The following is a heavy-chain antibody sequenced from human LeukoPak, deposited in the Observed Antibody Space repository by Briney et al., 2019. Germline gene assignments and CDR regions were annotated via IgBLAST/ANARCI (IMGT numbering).Heavy chain of an antibody. D-gene: IGHD3-10*01. V-gene: IGHV3-48*03. CDR1: GFTFSSYE. CDR2: IGSSDSTT. J-gene: IGHJ4*02. CDR3: ARKSASGNYPLDY. Sequence: GGSLRLSCVASGFTFSSYEMNWVRQAPGKVLEWLSYIGSSDSTTHYADSVKGRFTISRDNAKNTVFLQMSSLRAEDTALYYCARKSASGNYPLDYWGQGTLVTVSS.